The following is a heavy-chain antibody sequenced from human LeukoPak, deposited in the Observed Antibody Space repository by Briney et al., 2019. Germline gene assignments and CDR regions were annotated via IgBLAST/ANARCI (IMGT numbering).Heavy chain of an antibody. CDR2: MNPKTGRT. D-gene: IGHD1-26*01. J-gene: IGHJ4*02. CDR3: VTGVPWD. CDR1: GNTFATYD. Sequence: ASVKVSCKASGNTFATYDFNWVRQAPGQGFEWMGWMNPKTGRTGFAQKFRGRFTMTRNISINTAYLEVTNLRFEDTALYYCVTGVPWDWGQGSLITVPS. V-gene: IGHV1-8*01.